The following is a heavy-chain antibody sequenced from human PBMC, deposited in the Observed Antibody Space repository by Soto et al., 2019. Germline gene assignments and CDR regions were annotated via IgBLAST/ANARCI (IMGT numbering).Heavy chain of an antibody. CDR2: IYHSGST. J-gene: IGHJ4*02. CDR3: ARAHGGLCSGGSRYYDY. V-gene: IGHV4-4*02. CDR1: GGSISSSNW. D-gene: IGHD2-15*01. Sequence: SETLSLTCAVSGGSISSSNWWSWVRQPPGKGLEWIGEIYHSGSTNYNPSLKSRVTISVDKSKNQFSLKLSSVTAADTAVYYCARAHGGLCSGGSRYYDYWGQGTLVTVSS.